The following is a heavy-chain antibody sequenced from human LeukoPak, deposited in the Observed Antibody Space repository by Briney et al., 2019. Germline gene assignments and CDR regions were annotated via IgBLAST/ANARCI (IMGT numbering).Heavy chain of an antibody. J-gene: IGHJ3*02. D-gene: IGHD6-13*01. CDR3: AKEGVAAAGSPKGAFDI. CDR1: GFTFDDYA. V-gene: IGHV3-9*03. CDR2: ISWNSGSI. Sequence: GGSLRLSCAASGFTFDDYAMHWVRQAPGKGLEWVSGISWNSGSIGYADSVKGRFTISRDNAKNSLYLQMNSLRAEDMALYYCAKEGVAAAGSPKGAFDIWGQGTMVTVSS.